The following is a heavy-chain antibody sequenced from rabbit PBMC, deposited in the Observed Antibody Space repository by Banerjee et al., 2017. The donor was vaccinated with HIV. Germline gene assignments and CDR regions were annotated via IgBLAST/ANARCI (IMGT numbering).Heavy chain of an antibody. Sequence: QQLVESGGGLVKPGASLTLTCTASGFSFSSGYDMCWVRQAPGKGLEWIARIYTGSSGSTHYASWAKGRFTISKTSSTTVTLQMTSLTAADTATYFCARRDYGSSTYYDLWGPGTLVTDS. CDR3: ARRDYGSSTYYDL. J-gene: IGHJ4*01. CDR1: GFSFSSGYD. CDR2: IYTGSSGST. V-gene: IGHV1S40*01. D-gene: IGHD8-1*01.